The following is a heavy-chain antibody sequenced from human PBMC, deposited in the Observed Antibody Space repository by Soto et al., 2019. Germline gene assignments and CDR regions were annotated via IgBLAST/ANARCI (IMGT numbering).Heavy chain of an antibody. V-gene: IGHV4-4*02. CDR2: IYHSGST. CDR3: ARVRITIFGVVITTYGMDV. J-gene: IGHJ6*02. CDR1: GGSISSSNW. Sequence: QVQLQESGPGLVKPSGTLSLTCAVSGGSISSSNWWSWVRQPPGKGREWIGEIYHSGSTNYNPSLKSRVTISVDKSKNQFSLKLSSVTAADTAVYYCARVRITIFGVVITTYGMDVWGQGTTVTVSS. D-gene: IGHD3-3*01.